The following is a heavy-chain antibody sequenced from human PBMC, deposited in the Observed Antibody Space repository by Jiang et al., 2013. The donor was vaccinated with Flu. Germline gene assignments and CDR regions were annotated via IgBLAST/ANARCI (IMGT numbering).Heavy chain of an antibody. J-gene: IGHJ6*02. CDR3: ARIVAVAGMTQYYYYGMDV. Sequence: GSGLVKPSETLSLSCTVSGGSISSSSYYWGWIRQPPGKGLEWIGSIYYSGNTYYNPSLKSRVTISVDTSKNQFSLKLSSVTAAETAVYYCARIVAVAGMTQYYYYGMDVWGQGTTVT. D-gene: IGHD6-19*01. V-gene: IGHV4-39*01. CDR2: IYYSGNT. CDR1: GGSISSSSYY.